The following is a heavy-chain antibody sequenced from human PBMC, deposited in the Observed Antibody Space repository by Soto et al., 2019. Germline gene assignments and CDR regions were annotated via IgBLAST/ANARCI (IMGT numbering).Heavy chain of an antibody. J-gene: IGHJ6*02. Sequence: EVQLLESGGGLVQPGGSLRLSCAASGFTFSSYAMGWVRQAPGKGLEWVSSISTSGDSTYYAESVKGRFTISRDNSNNTPYLQMNTLRAEDTAVYYCSLSDRYYGMDVWGLGTTVTVSS. CDR2: ISTSGDST. CDR1: GFTFSSYA. CDR3: SLSDRYYGMDV. V-gene: IGHV3-23*01.